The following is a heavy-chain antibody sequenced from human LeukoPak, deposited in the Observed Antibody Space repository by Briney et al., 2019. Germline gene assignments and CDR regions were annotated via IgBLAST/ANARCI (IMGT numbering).Heavy chain of an antibody. CDR3: ARRPKYYYYMDV. CDR2: LYYSGST. V-gene: IGHV4-59*01. Sequence: PSETLSLTCTVSGGSISSYYWSWIRQPPGKGLEWIGYLYYSGSTNYNPSLKSRVTISVDTSKNQFSLKLSSVTAADTAVYYCARRPKYYYYMDVWGKGTTVTVSS. CDR1: GGSISSYY. J-gene: IGHJ6*03.